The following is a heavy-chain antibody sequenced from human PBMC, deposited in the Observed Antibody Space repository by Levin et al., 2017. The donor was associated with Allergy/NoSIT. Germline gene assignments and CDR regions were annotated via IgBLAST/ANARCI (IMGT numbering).Heavy chain of an antibody. D-gene: IGHD3-16*01. CDR1: GGSISSYY. Sequence: GSLRLSCTVSGGSISSYYWSWIRQPPGKGLEWIGYIYYSGSTNYNPSLKSRVTISVDTSNNQFSLKLSSVTAADTAVYYCARSVHRWGGIDYWGQGTLVTVSS. CDR2: IYYSGST. CDR3: ARSVHRWGGIDY. V-gene: IGHV4-59*01. J-gene: IGHJ4*02.